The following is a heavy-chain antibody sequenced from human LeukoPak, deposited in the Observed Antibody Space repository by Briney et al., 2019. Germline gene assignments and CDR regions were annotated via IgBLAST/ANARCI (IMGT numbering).Heavy chain of an antibody. CDR1: GFTFSSYA. J-gene: IGHJ1*01. CDR3: AKRSSSWDSPTPGGYFQH. V-gene: IGHV3-23*01. Sequence: GGSLRLSCAASGFTFSSYAMSWVRQAPGKELEWVSAISGSGGSTYYADSVKGRFTISRDNSKNTLYLQMNSLRAEDTAVYYYAKRSSSWDSPTPGGYFQHWGQGTLVTVSS. D-gene: IGHD6-6*01. CDR2: ISGSGGST.